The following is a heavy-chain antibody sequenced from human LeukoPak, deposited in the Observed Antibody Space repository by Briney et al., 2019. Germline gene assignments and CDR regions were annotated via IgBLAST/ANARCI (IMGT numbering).Heavy chain of an antibody. CDR2: IYWDDDA. J-gene: IGHJ3*01. V-gene: IGHV2-5*02. CDR1: GFSLTTSGGG. D-gene: IGHD3-3*01. CDR3: AHRVRLEWIGANAFVF. Sequence: SGPTLVKPTQPLTLTCSCSGFSLTTSGGGVGWIRQPPGKALEWLTLIYWDDDARYSLSLQNRLPITSDTSKTQGVLPVTIMDPGDTGTYYCAHRVRLEWIGANAFVFWGQGTMVTVSS.